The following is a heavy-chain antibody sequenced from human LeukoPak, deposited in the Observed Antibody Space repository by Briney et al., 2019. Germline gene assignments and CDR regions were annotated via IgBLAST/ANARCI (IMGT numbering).Heavy chain of an antibody. D-gene: IGHD4-17*01. V-gene: IGHV3-48*02. CDR2: ISRSGSTI. CDR3: ARDSDGDYVFEY. J-gene: IGHJ4*02. CDR1: GFTFSSCT. Sequence: PGGSLRLSCAASGFTFSSCTMNWVRQAPGKGLEWVSYISRSGSTIYDADSVKGRFTISRDNAKNSLYLQMNSLRDEDTAVYYCARDSDGDYVFEYWGQGTLVTVSS.